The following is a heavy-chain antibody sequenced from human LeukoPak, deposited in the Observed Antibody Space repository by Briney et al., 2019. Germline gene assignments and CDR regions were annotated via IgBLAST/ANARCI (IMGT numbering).Heavy chain of an antibody. J-gene: IGHJ3*02. CDR1: GGSISSSNYY. CDR2: IYYSGST. D-gene: IGHD3-10*01. Sequence: SETLSLTCTVSGGSISSSNYYWGWIRQPPGRGLEWIGSIYYSGSTYYSPSLKSRVTISVDTSKNQFSLKLSSVTAADTAVYYCAKFMYYFASGSPIWGQGTMVTVSS. CDR3: AKFMYYFASGSPI. V-gene: IGHV4-39*07.